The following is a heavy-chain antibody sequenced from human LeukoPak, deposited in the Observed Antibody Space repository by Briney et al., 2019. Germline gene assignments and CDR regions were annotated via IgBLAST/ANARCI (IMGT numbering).Heavy chain of an antibody. CDR1: GGSFSGYY. Sequence: SETLSLTCAVYGGSFSGYYWSWIRQPPGKGLEWIGEINHSGSTNYNPSLKSRVTISVDTSKNQFSLKLCSVTAADTAVYYCARVGLYNWYVGYWGQGTLVTVSS. CDR3: ARVGLYNWYVGY. D-gene: IGHD1-20*01. V-gene: IGHV4-34*01. CDR2: INHSGST. J-gene: IGHJ4*02.